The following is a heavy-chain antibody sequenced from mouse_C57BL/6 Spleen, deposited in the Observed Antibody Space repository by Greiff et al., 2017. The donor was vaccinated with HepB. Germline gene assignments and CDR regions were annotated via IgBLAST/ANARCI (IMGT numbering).Heavy chain of an antibody. D-gene: IGHD1-1*01. CDR3: ARQGRYGSSPYYAMDY. Sequence: EVQLVESGGDLVKPGGSLKLSCAASGFTFSSYGMSWVRQTPDKRLEWVATISSGGSYTYYPDSVKGRFTISRANAKNTLYLQMSSLKSEDTAMYYCARQGRYGSSPYYAMDYWGQGTSVTVSS. J-gene: IGHJ4*01. CDR1: GFTFSSYG. CDR2: ISSGGSYT. V-gene: IGHV5-6*01.